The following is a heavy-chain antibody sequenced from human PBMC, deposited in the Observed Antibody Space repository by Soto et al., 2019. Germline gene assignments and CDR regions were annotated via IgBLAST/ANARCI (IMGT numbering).Heavy chain of an antibody. D-gene: IGHD3-16*01. CDR2: MNPNSGNS. V-gene: IGHV1-8*01. J-gene: IGHJ4*02. CDR1: EYTFVNHD. Sequence: QVQLVQSGAELKEPGASVKVSCTASEYTFVNHDINWVRQAPGRGLEWMGWMNPNSGNSGFAQKFQGRVTMTRDTSSDTAYMELRNLRSEDTAVYYCARGWGRWPHEEAGDYWGQGTLVTVS. CDR3: ARGWGRWPHEEAGDY.